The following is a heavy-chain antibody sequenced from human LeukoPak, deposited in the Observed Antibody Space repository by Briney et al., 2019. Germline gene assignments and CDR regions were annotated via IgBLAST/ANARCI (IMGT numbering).Heavy chain of an antibody. J-gene: IGHJ4*02. Sequence: GGSLRLSCAASGFTFSSYSMNWVRQAPGKGLEWVSYISGGSTTTYYADSVKGRFTISRDSAKNSLYLQMNSLRAEDTAVYYCARVSRNYFDYWGLGTLVTVSS. CDR2: ISGGSTTT. CDR1: GFTFSSYS. V-gene: IGHV3-48*01. CDR3: ARVSRNYFDY.